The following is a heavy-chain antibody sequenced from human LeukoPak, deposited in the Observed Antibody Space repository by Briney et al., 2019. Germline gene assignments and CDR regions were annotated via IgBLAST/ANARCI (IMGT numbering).Heavy chain of an antibody. CDR1: GFIFSSYA. CDR2: ISGSGGST. Sequence: PGGSLRLSCAASGFIFSSYAMSWVRQAPGKGLEWVSTISGSGGSTYYADSVKGRFTISRDNYKNTLYLQMNSLRAEDTAVYYCARGSTVIYYFDYWGQGTLVTVSS. CDR3: ARGSTVIYYFDY. J-gene: IGHJ4*02. D-gene: IGHD4-11*01. V-gene: IGHV3-23*01.